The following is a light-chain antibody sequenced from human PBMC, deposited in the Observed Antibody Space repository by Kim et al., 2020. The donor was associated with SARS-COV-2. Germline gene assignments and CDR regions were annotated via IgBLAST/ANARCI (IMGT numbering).Light chain of an antibody. V-gene: IGLV3-19*01. Sequence: GQPVIIRCHEDSLRSYYERWYQQKPGQGPLLVFYGENIRPSGVPDRFSGSRSGNTASLTITGTQAEDEADYYCSSRDGSGDHLMFGGGTQLTVL. CDR1: SLRSYY. CDR2: GEN. J-gene: IGLJ3*02. CDR3: SSRDGSGDHLM.